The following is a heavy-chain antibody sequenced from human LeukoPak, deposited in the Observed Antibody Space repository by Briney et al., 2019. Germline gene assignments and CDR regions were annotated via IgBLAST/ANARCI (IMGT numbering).Heavy chain of an antibody. CDR1: GYSISSGYY. J-gene: IGHJ4*02. Sequence: SETLSLTCTVSGYSISSGYYWGWIRQPPGKGLEWIGSIYHSGSTYYNPSLKSRVTISVDTSKNQFSLKLSSVTAADTAVYYCARVRRYYYDSSGYYSLDYWGQGTLVTVSS. CDR2: IYHSGST. CDR3: ARVRRYYYDSSGYYSLDY. D-gene: IGHD3-22*01. V-gene: IGHV4-38-2*02.